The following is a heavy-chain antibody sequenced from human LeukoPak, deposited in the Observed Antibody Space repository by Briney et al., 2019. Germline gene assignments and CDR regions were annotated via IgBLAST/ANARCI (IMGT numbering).Heavy chain of an antibody. D-gene: IGHD3-22*01. CDR3: ARPGRSYYYDSSGYYYFDY. J-gene: IGHJ4*02. CDR1: GCTFTSYG. CDR2: ISAYNGNT. Sequence: ASVKVSCKASGCTFTSYGISWVRQAPGQGLEWMGWISAYNGNTNYAQKLQGRVTMTTDTSTSTAYMELRSLRSDDTAVYYCARPGRSYYYDSSGYYYFDYWGQGTLVTVSS. V-gene: IGHV1-18*01.